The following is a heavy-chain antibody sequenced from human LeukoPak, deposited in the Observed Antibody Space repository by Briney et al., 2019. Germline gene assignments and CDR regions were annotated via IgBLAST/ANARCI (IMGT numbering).Heavy chain of an antibody. CDR3: ARHISSGGTYAYFDY. Sequence: SSETLSLTCTVSGSMYNYYWSWIRQPPGKGLEWIGYVHYSGSTNYNPSLKSRVTMSLDTSESQVSLKLNSVTAADTAVYYRARHISSGGTYAYFDYWGQGTLVTVSS. J-gene: IGHJ4*02. V-gene: IGHV4-59*08. CDR1: GSMYNYY. CDR2: VHYSGST. D-gene: IGHD1-26*01.